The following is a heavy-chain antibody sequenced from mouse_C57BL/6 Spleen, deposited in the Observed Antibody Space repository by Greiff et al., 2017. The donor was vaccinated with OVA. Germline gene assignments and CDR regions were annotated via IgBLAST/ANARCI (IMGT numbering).Heavy chain of an antibody. CDR2: INPSSGYT. V-gene: IGHV1-4*01. J-gene: IGHJ2*01. CDR3: ARDWGGFYFDY. D-gene: IGHD4-1*01. CDR1: GYTFTSYT. Sequence: VQLQQSGAELVRPGASVKMSCKASGYTFTSYTMHWVKQRPGQGLEWIGYINPSSGYTKYNQKFKDKATLTADKSSSTAYMQLSSLTSEDSAVYYCARDWGGFYFDYWGQGTTLTVSS.